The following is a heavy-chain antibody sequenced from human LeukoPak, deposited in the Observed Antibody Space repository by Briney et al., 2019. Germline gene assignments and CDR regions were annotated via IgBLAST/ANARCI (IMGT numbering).Heavy chain of an antibody. J-gene: IGHJ4*02. CDR1: GYSFTSYW. Sequence: LGESLKISCKGSGYSFTSYWIGWVRQMPGKGLEWMGIIYPGDSDTRYSPSFQGQVTISADKSISTAYLQWSSLKASDTAMYYCARGGIDFWSGYYSREFDYWGQGTLVTVS. D-gene: IGHD3-3*01. CDR3: ARGGIDFWSGYYSREFDY. CDR2: IYPGDSDT. V-gene: IGHV5-51*01.